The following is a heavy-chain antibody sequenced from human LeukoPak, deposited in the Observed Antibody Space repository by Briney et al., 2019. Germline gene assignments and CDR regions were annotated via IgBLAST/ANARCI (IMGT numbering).Heavy chain of an antibody. CDR1: GFTFNRYW. Sequence: GGSLRLSCAASGFTFNRYWRHWVRQAPGEGPVWVAHILNDGGSTSYADSVKGRFTISRDNAKNTLSLQMNSLRAEDTAVYYCVRHNYGYDYWGQGTPVTVSS. V-gene: IGHV3-74*01. J-gene: IGHJ4*02. CDR3: VRHNYGYDY. CDR2: ILNDGGST. D-gene: IGHD5-18*01.